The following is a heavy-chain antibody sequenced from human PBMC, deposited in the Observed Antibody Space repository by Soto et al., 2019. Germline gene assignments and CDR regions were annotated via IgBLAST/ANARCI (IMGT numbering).Heavy chain of an antibody. J-gene: IGHJ4*02. Sequence: EVQLVESGGGLVQPGGSLRLSCAASGFTVSNRYMSWVRQVPGKGLEWVSVMYSGGSPYYADSVKDRFTISRDNSKNTLYLQMNSLRAEDTAVYYCVRDTHKDYWGQGTLVTVSS. V-gene: IGHV3-66*01. CDR1: GFTVSNRY. CDR2: MYSGGSP. CDR3: VRDTHKDY. D-gene: IGHD2-15*01.